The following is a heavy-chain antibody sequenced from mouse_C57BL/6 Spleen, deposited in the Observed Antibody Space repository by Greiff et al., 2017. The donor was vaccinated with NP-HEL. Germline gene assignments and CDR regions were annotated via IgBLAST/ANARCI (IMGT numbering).Heavy chain of an antibody. Sequence: DVKLQESGPGLVKPSQSLSLTCSVTGYSITSGYYWNWIRQFPGNKLEWMGYISYDGSNNYNPSLKNRISITRDTSKNQFFLKLNSVTTEDTATYYCARGMMVTYFDYWGQGTTLTVSS. CDR3: ARGMMVTYFDY. D-gene: IGHD2-3*01. CDR1: GYSITSGYY. CDR2: ISYDGSN. V-gene: IGHV3-6*01. J-gene: IGHJ2*01.